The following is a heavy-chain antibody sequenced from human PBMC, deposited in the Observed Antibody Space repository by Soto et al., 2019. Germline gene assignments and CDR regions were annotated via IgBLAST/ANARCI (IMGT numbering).Heavy chain of an antibody. J-gene: IGHJ6*02. D-gene: IGHD2-2*01. CDR2: ISVYNGNT. CDR3: ARGVSEDIVLVPAAIRPYYYYYYGMDV. V-gene: IGHV1-18*01. CDR1: GYTFTSYG. Sequence: ASVKVSCKASGYTFTSYGISWVRQAPGQGLEWMGWISVYNGNTNYAQKLQGRVTMTTDTSTSTAYMELSSLRSEDTAVYYCARGVSEDIVLVPAAIRPYYYYYYGMDVWG.